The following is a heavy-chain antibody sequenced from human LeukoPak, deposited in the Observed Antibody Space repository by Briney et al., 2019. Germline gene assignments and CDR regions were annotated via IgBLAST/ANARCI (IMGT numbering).Heavy chain of an antibody. V-gene: IGHV4-39*07. D-gene: IGHD5-24*01. CDR1: GGSLSSSSYY. Sequence: PSETLSLTCTVSGGSLSSSSYYWGWIRQPPGKGLEWIGSIYYSGSTYYNPSLKSRVTISVDTSKNQFSLKLSSVTAADTAVYYCARGGGRDGYNSFDYWGQGTLVTVSS. CDR2: IYYSGST. CDR3: ARGGGRDGYNSFDY. J-gene: IGHJ4*02.